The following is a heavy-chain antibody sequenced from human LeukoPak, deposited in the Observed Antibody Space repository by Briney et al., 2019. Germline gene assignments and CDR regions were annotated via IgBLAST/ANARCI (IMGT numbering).Heavy chain of an antibody. J-gene: IGHJ4*02. CDR3: AGPGIADSFDY. CDR1: GGSISSGGYY. CDR2: IYHGGST. V-gene: IGHV4-30-2*01. Sequence: SETLSLTCTVSGGSISSGGYYWSWIRQPPGKGLGWIGYIYHGGSTYYNPSLKSRVTISVDRSKNQFSLKLSSVTAADTAVYYCAGPGIADSFDYWGQGTLVTVSS. D-gene: IGHD6-13*01.